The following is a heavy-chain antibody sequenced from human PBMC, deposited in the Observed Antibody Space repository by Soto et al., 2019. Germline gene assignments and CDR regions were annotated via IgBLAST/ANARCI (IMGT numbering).Heavy chain of an antibody. CDR1: GASVSSNSYY. CDR2: TDYSGST. CDR3: ARADRQYCSVSTCYIFDS. Sequence: SETLSLTCIVSGASVSSNSYYWTWIRQPPGKGLEWIGYTDYSGSTKYNPSLKSRVTISVDTSKNQFSLRVSSVTAADTAMYYCARADRQYCSVSTCYIFDSWGQGTQVTVSS. J-gene: IGHJ4*02. D-gene: IGHD2-2*02. V-gene: IGHV4-61*01.